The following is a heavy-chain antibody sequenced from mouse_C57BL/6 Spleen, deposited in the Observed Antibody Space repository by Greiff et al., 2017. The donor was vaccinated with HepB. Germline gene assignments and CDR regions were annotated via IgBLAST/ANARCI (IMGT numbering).Heavy chain of an antibody. CDR2: IHPNSGST. D-gene: IGHD1-1*01. V-gene: IGHV1-64*01. Sequence: QVQLQQPGAELVKPGASVKLSCKASGYTFTSYWMHWVKQRPGQGLEWIGMIHPNSGSTNYNEKFKSKATLTVDKSSSTAYMQLSSLTSEDSAVYYCARCDHLLLLFDYWGQGTTLTVSS. CDR3: ARCDHLLLLFDY. CDR1: GYTFTSYW. J-gene: IGHJ2*01.